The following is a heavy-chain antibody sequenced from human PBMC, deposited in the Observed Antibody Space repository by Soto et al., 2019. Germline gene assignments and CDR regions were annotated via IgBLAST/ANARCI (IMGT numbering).Heavy chain of an antibody. CDR3: SRRAPEGFDP. J-gene: IGHJ5*02. CDR2: MSYSGST. Sequence: SETLSLTCTVSGGSISKSSYYWVWIRQPPGKGLEWVGSMSYSGSTYYNPSLKSRVAISVDTSRNQLSLQVSSVTAADTAVYYCSRRAPEGFDPWGQGTLVTVSS. CDR1: GGSISKSSYY. V-gene: IGHV4-39*01.